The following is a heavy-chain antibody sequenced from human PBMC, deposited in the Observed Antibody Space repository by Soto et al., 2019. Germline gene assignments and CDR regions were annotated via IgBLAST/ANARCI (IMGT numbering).Heavy chain of an antibody. Sequence: QVQLVESGGGVVQPGRSLRLSCAASGFSLSNNGMHWVRQAPGKGLEWVAVISYDGNNKYYADSVKGRFTISRDNSKNPVYLEMNNLRAEDTAMYYCAKGGSGNYLTYYYYYGMDVW. CDR2: ISYDGNNK. V-gene: IGHV3-30*18. CDR3: AKGGSGNYLTYYYYYGMDV. D-gene: IGHD3-22*01. J-gene: IGHJ6*01. CDR1: GFSLSNNG.